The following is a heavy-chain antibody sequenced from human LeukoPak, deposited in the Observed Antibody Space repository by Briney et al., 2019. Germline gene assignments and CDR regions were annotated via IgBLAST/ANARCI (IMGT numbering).Heavy chain of an antibody. CDR3: ASAVAATRRWFDP. V-gene: IGHV4-39*07. Sequence: SETLSLTCTVSGGSISSSNYYWGWTRQPPGKELEWIGSIYYSGSTSYNPSLKSRVIISVDRSKNQFSLKLNSVTAADTAVYYCASAVAATRRWFDPWGHGTLVTVSS. J-gene: IGHJ5*02. D-gene: IGHD2-15*01. CDR1: GGSISSSNYY. CDR2: IYYSGST.